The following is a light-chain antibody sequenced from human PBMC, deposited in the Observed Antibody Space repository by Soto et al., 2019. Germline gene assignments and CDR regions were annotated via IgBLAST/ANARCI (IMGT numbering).Light chain of an antibody. CDR2: DIR. Sequence: QSVLTQPASVSGSPGQSITISCTGTSSDVGGYKYVSWYQQHPGKAPKLMIYDIRNRPSGVSNRFSGSKSGNTASLTISGLRAEDEADYYCSSYTSSSTRAFGTGTKLTVL. CDR3: SSYTSSSTRA. V-gene: IGLV2-14*03. CDR1: SSDVGGYKY. J-gene: IGLJ1*01.